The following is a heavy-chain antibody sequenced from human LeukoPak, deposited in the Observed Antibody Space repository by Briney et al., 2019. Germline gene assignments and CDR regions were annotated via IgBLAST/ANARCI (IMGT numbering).Heavy chain of an antibody. D-gene: IGHD3-22*01. Sequence: GGSLRLSCAASGFTVSNNYMSWVRQAPGKGLEWVSIIYSGGSTNYADSVKGRFTISRDNSKNTLYLQMNTLRAEDTAIYYCASSYGSSAYYPFDYWGQGTLVTVFS. V-gene: IGHV3-53*01. CDR3: ASSYGSSAYYPFDY. J-gene: IGHJ4*02. CDR1: GFTVSNNY. CDR2: IYSGGST.